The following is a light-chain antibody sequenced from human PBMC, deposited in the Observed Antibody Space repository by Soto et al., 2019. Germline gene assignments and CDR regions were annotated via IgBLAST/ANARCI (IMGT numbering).Light chain of an antibody. CDR2: GAS. CDR1: QSVSSSY. J-gene: IGKJ4*01. Sequence: EIVFTQSPGTLSLSPGERATLSCRASQSVSSSYLAWYQQKPGQAPRLLVYGASSRDTGIPDRFSGSGAGTDFTLTISSLQSEDFAVYYCQQYGSSTLTFGGGTKVDIK. V-gene: IGKV3-20*01. CDR3: QQYGSSTLT.